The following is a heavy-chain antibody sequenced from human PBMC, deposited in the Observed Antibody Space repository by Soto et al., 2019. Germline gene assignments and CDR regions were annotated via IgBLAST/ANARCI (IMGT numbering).Heavy chain of an antibody. D-gene: IGHD5-12*01. CDR3: AKVLTVATIGMGFDY. CDR2: ISWNSGSI. CDR1: GFTFDDYA. J-gene: IGHJ4*02. Sequence: GGSLRLSCAASGFTFDDYAMHWVRQAPGKGLEWVSGISWNSGSIGYADSVKGRFTISRDNAKNSLYLQMNSLRAEDTALYYCAKVLTVATIGMGFDYWGQGTLVTVSS. V-gene: IGHV3-9*01.